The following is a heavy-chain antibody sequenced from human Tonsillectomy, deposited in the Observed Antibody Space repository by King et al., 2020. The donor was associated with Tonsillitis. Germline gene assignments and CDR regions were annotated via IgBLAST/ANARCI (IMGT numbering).Heavy chain of an antibody. D-gene: IGHD3-10*01. Sequence: QLQESGPGLVKPSETLSLTCTVSGGSISSSSYYWGWIRQPPGKGLEWIGCIYYSGSTYYNPSLKSRVTISVDTSKNQFSLKLSSVTAADTAVYYCARRMVRGEIDYWGQGTLVTVSS. J-gene: IGHJ4*02. CDR3: ARRMVRGEIDY. CDR2: IYYSGST. V-gene: IGHV4-39*01. CDR1: GGSISSSSYY.